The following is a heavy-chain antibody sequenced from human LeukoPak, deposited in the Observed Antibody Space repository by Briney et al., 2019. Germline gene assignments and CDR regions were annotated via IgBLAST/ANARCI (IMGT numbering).Heavy chain of an antibody. CDR2: VFNGGST. D-gene: IGHD3-10*01. CDR1: GASIDSHY. V-gene: IGHV4-59*11. J-gene: IGHJ4*02. Sequence: SETLSLTCSVSGASIDSHYWSWIRQSPGKGLEWIGYVFNGGSTNYNPSLNSRFTMSLDTSRAQFSLRLSSVTAADTAIYYCASRPADTTWYGVFDYWSQGTLVTVSS. CDR3: ASRPADTTWYGVFDY.